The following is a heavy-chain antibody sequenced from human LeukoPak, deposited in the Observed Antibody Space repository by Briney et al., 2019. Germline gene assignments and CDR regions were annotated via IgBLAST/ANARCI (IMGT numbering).Heavy chain of an antibody. CDR3: AKDAYSSGWFFDY. J-gene: IGHJ4*02. CDR1: GFTFDDYA. CDR2: ISWNSGSI. V-gene: IGHV3-9*01. Sequence: GRSLRLSCAASGFTFDDYAMHWVRQAPGKGLEWASGISWNSGSIGYADSVKGRFTISRDNAKNSLYLQMSSLRAEDTALYYCAKDAYSSGWFFDYWGQGTLVTVSS. D-gene: IGHD6-19*01.